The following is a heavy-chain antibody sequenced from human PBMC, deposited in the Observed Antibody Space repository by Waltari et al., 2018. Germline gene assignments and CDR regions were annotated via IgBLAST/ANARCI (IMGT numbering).Heavy chain of an antibody. V-gene: IGHV3-30*02. D-gene: IGHD6-13*01. Sequence: QVQLVASGGGVVQPGGSLRLSFAASGFPFSSYAMLWVRPAQGKGLEWVAFIRYDGSNKYYADSVKGRFTISRDNSKNTLYLQMNSLRAEDTAVYYCAKDLGSSSWYGAFDIWGQGTMVTVSS. CDR1: GFPFSSYA. CDR2: IRYDGSNK. CDR3: AKDLGSSSWYGAFDI. J-gene: IGHJ3*02.